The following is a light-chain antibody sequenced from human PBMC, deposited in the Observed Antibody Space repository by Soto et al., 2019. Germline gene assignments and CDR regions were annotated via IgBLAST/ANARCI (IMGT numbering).Light chain of an antibody. Sequence: EIVLTQSPATLSLSPGEIATLSCRASQSFSNYLAWYQQKPGQAPRLLIYDASRRATGIPARFSGSGSGTDFTLPISSLEPEDVAVYYCQQRSNWPLTFGQGTRLEIK. V-gene: IGKV3-11*01. CDR3: QQRSNWPLT. J-gene: IGKJ5*01. CDR2: DAS. CDR1: QSFSNY.